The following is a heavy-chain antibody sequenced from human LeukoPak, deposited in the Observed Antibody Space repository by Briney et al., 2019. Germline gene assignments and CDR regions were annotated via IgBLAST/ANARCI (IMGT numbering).Heavy chain of an antibody. J-gene: IGHJ6*03. V-gene: IGHV1-8*03. CDR3: ARGVGIAAAGTFRYYYMDV. D-gene: IGHD6-13*01. CDR2: MNPNSGNT. Sequence: ASVKVSCKASGYTFTSYDINWVRQATGQGLEWMGWMNPNSGNTGYAQKFQGRVTITRSTSISTAYMELSSLRSEDTAVYYCARGVGIAAAGTFRYYYMDVWGKGTTVTVSS. CDR1: GYTFTSYD.